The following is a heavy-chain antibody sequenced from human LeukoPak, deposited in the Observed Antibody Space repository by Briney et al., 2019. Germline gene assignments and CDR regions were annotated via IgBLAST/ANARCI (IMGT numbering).Heavy chain of an antibody. V-gene: IGHV3-30*02. CDR1: GFTFSSYG. J-gene: IGHJ4*02. D-gene: IGHD4-17*01. CDR2: IRYDGSNK. CDR3: AKDVTTVTTEGDY. Sequence: GGSLRLSCAASGFTFSSYGMHWVRQAPGKGLEWVAFIRYDGSNKYYVDSVKGRFTISRANSKNTLSLQMNSLRTDDTAMYYCAKDVTTVTTEGDYWGQGTLVTVSS.